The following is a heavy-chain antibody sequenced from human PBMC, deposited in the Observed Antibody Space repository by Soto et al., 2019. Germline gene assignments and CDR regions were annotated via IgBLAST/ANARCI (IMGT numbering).Heavy chain of an antibody. J-gene: IGHJ4*02. CDR1: GGTFSSYA. CDR3: ARVGDRGYSGYLYYFDY. D-gene: IGHD5-12*01. V-gene: IGHV1-69*06. Sequence: QVQLVQSGAEVKKPGSSVKVSCKASGGTFSSYAISWVRQAPGQGLEWMGGIIPIFGTANYAQKFQGRVTITADKSTSTAYMELCSLRSEDTAVYYCARVGDRGYSGYLYYFDYCGQGTLVTVSS. CDR2: IIPIFGTA.